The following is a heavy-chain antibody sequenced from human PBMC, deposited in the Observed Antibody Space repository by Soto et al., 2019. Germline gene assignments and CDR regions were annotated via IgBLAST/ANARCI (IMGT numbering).Heavy chain of an antibody. CDR1: GITFRNYA. CDR2: ISYDGRNK. CDR3: ATLIPHSSRYW. D-gene: IGHD2-8*01. Sequence: GGCPRLSCPSAGITFRNYAMRRFRQAPGKARERVAVISYDGRNKYYADSVKGRFTISRDNSKNTLYLQMNSLRADDTAVSYCATLIPHSSRYW. V-gene: IGHV3-30*01. J-gene: IGHJ2*01.